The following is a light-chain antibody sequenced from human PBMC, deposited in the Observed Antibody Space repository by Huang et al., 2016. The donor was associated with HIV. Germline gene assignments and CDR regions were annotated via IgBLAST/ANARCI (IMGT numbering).Light chain of an antibody. Sequence: DIVMTQSPLSLPVTPGEPASISCRSSQSLLHSNGYKYLDWYLQKPGQSPQLLIYFGSNRASGVPDRFSGSGSGTDFTLKISRVEAEDVGVYYCMQALQTPPFTFGPGTKVDIK. CDR3: MQALQTPPFT. CDR1: QSLLHSNGYKY. CDR2: FGS. V-gene: IGKV2-28*01. J-gene: IGKJ3*01.